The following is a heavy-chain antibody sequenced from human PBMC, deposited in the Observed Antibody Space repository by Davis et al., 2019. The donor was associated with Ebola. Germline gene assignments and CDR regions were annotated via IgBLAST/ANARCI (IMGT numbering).Heavy chain of an antibody. CDR2: VIDSGIT. CDR3: ARTTRGSGWFLDY. D-gene: IGHD6-19*01. CDR1: VGSFSGYY. V-gene: IGHV4-34*12. Sequence: GSLRLSCAVYVGSFSGYYWSWVRQSPGKGLEWIGEVIDSGITNYNPSLESRVSVSVDKSKNQFSLKLTSVTAADTAKYYCARTTRGSGWFLDYWGHGIRVTVSS. J-gene: IGHJ4*01.